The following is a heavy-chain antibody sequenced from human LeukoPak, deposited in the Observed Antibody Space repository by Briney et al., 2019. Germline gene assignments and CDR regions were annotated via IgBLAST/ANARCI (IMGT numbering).Heavy chain of an antibody. CDR2: TYDGGST. Sequence: GGSLRLSCAVSGFTVSSTHMSWVRQAPGKGLEWVSVTYDGGSTYYADSVKGRFTISRDNSKNTVYLQMNSLRAEDTAVYYCARDNPYSRWFDPWGQGPLGTVSS. J-gene: IGHJ5*02. V-gene: IGHV3-66*01. CDR1: GFTVSSTH. D-gene: IGHD4-11*01. CDR3: ARDNPYSRWFDP.